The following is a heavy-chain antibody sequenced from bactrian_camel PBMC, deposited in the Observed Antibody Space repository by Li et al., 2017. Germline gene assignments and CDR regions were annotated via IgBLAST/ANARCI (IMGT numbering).Heavy chain of an antibody. Sequence: QLVESGGGSVEAGGSLRLSCAFSGYIYKGHCIGWFRQAPGKEREALATIYIRGGRTGYADSVKARFTISEDNARNIMYLEMNDLKPEDTAMYFCAANDFTNRWCSVQTDTYRYWGQGTQVTVS. CDR2: IYIRGGRT. CDR1: GYIYKGHC. V-gene: IGHV3-3*01. D-gene: IGHD3*01. CDR3: AANDFTNRWCSVQTDTYRY. J-gene: IGHJ4*01.